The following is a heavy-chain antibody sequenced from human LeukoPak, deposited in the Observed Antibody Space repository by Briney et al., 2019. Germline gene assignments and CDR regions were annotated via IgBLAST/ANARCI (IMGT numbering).Heavy chain of an antibody. CDR2: IYHSGST. V-gene: IGHV4-38-2*02. Sequence: TSETLSLTCTVSGYSISSGYYWGWIRQPPGKGLEGIGSIYHSGSTYYNPSLKSRVTISVDTSKNQLSLKLRSVTAADTAVYYCARGDISVYYSGFDYWGQGTLVTFSS. CDR1: GYSISSGYY. D-gene: IGHD3-22*01. J-gene: IGHJ4*02. CDR3: ARGDISVYYSGFDY.